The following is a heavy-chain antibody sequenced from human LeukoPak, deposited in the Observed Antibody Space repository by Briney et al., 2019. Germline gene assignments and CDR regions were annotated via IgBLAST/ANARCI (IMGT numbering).Heavy chain of an antibody. D-gene: IGHD3-3*01. J-gene: IGHJ6*03. V-gene: IGHV3-7*01. Sequence: PGGSLRLSCAASGFTFSSYWMSWVRQAPRKGLEWVANIKQDGSEKYYVDSVKGRFTISRDNAKNSLYLQMNSLRAEDTAVYYCASLITIFGVVMDYMDVWGKGTTVTVSS. CDR2: IKQDGSEK. CDR1: GFTFSSYW. CDR3: ASLITIFGVVMDYMDV.